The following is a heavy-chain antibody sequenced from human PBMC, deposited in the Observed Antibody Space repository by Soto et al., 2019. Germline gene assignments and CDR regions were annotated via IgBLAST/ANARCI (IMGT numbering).Heavy chain of an antibody. Sequence: SVKVSCKASGGTFSSYAISWVRQAPGQGLEWMGGIIPIFGTANYAQKFQGRVTITADESTSTAYMELSSLRSEDTAVYYCARLGIAAAGPDYWGQGTLVTSPQ. CDR1: GGTFSSYA. J-gene: IGHJ4*02. D-gene: IGHD6-13*01. CDR2: IIPIFGTA. CDR3: ARLGIAAAGPDY. V-gene: IGHV1-69*13.